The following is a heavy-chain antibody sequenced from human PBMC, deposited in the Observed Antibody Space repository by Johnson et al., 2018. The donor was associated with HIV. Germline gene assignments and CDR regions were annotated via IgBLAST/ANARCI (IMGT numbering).Heavy chain of an antibody. CDR1: GFTFDDYA. CDR2: ISWNSGSI. Sequence: QLVESGGGLVQPGRSLRLSCAASGFTFDDYAMHWVRQAPGKGLEWVSGISWNSGSIGYAESVKGRFIISRDNSKNTLYLQMNSLRAEDTAVYYCAKLIIVVVPSQTSPGRTFDIWGQGTMVTVSS. CDR3: AKLIIVVVPSQTSPGRTFDI. J-gene: IGHJ3*02. V-gene: IGHV3-9*01. D-gene: IGHD2-15*01.